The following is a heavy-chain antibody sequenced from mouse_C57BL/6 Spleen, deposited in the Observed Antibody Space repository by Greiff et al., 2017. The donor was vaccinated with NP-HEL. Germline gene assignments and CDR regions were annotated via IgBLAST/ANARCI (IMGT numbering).Heavy chain of an antibody. CDR2: IDPSDSYT. D-gene: IGHD4-1*01. CDR3: AANWDY. J-gene: IGHJ2*01. CDR1: GYTFTSYW. Sequence: QVQLQQPGAELVMPGASVKLSCKASGYTFTSYWMHWVKQRPGQGLEWIGEIDPSDSYTNYNQKFKGKSKLTVDKSSSTAHMQLSSLTSEDSAVYYCAANWDYWGQGTTLTVSS. V-gene: IGHV1-69*01.